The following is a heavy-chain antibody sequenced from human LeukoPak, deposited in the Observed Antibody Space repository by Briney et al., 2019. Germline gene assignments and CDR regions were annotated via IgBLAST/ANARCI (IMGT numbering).Heavy chain of an antibody. V-gene: IGHV3-23*03. Sequence: GGSLRLSCAASGFTFSSYAMSWVRQAPGKGLEWVSVIYSGSSTYYADSVKGRFTISRDNSKNTLYLQMNSLRAEDTAVYYCAKAPIVVVPAATHDPLFDYWGQGTLVTVSS. CDR1: GFTFSSYA. D-gene: IGHD2-2*01. J-gene: IGHJ4*02. CDR2: IYSGSST. CDR3: AKAPIVVVPAATHDPLFDY.